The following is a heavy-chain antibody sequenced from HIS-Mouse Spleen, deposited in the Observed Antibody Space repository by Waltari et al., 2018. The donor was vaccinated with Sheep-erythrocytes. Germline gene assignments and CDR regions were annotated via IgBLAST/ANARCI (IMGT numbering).Heavy chain of an antibody. V-gene: IGHV3-23*01. Sequence: EVQLLESGGGLVQPGGSLRLSCAASGFTFSSYAMSWVRQAPGKGLEWVSAIRGSGGRTYYADSVKGRFTISRDNSKKTLYLQMNSLRAEDTAVYYCAKDVSPGPNSGYDYWGQGTLVTVSS. CDR3: AKDVSPGPNSGYDY. CDR2: IRGSGGRT. J-gene: IGHJ4*02. CDR1: GFTFSSYA. D-gene: IGHD5-12*01.